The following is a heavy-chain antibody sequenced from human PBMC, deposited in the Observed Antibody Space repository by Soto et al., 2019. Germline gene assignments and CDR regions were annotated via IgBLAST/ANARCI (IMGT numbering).Heavy chain of an antibody. J-gene: IGHJ6*02. Sequence: QVQLVQSVAEVKKPGSSLKVSCKASGGTFGSYAISWVRQAPGQGLEWMGGIIPITATANYAQKFQGRVTITADESTSTASMQLSSLRSEDTAVYYCARSQGSSTSLEIYYYYYYGMDVWGQGTTVTVSS. D-gene: IGHD2-2*01. V-gene: IGHV1-69*01. CDR3: ARSQGSSTSLEIYYYYYYGMDV. CDR1: GGTFGSYA. CDR2: IIPITATA.